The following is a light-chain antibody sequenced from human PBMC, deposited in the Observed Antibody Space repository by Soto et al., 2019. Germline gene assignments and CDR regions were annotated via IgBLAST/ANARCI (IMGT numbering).Light chain of an antibody. CDR1: QSFRGL. CDR2: DAS. CDR3: QQRSNWPIT. J-gene: IGKJ5*01. V-gene: IGKV3-11*01. Sequence: EVVLTQSRVTLSLSPGERATLSCRASQSFRGLLAWYQQKPGQAPRLLIYDASNRATGIPARFSGSGSGTDFTLTISSLEPEDFAVYYCQQRSNWPITFGQGTRLEIK.